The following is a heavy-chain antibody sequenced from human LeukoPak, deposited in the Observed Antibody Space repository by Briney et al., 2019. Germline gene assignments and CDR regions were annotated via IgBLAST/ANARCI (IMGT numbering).Heavy chain of an antibody. CDR3: ARDRDWAFDY. D-gene: IGHD3-9*01. V-gene: IGHV3-48*02. CDR2: MSHNII. CDR1: GFTFSSYS. J-gene: IGHJ4*02. Sequence: GRSLRLSCAASGFTFSSYSMNWVRQAPGKGLEWISYMSHNIISYADSVKGRFTISRDNAKNSLYLQMNSLRDEDTAVYYCARDRDWAFDYWGQGTLVTVSS.